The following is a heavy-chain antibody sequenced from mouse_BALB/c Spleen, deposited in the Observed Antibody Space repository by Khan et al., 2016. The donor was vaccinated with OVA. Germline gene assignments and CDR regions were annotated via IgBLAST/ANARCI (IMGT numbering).Heavy chain of an antibody. CDR2: IDPYYGDA. CDR3: TRLGTNYSFDY. D-gene: IGHD2-1*01. Sequence: VQLKQSGPELDKPGASVKISGKASGYSFTDYNMNWVKQSNGKSLEWIGNIDPYYGDAHYNQKFKGKATLTVDRSSSTAYLQLKSLTSEDSAVYYCTRLGTNYSFDYWGQGTTLTGSS. CDR1: GYSFTDYN. V-gene: IGHV1-39*01. J-gene: IGHJ2*01.